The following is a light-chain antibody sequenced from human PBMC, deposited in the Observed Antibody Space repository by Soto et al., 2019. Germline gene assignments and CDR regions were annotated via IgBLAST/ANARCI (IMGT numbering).Light chain of an antibody. J-gene: IGKJ1*01. CDR2: SAS. CDR1: QGIRRD. V-gene: IGKV1-6*01. Sequence: GDTVTITCRTCQGIRRDLSWYQQKPGKAPNLLIYSASELQNGVPSRFRGSGSGTDFTLTISGLQPEDFVTYYCLHDYNFPRTFGQGTKVEI. CDR3: LHDYNFPRT.